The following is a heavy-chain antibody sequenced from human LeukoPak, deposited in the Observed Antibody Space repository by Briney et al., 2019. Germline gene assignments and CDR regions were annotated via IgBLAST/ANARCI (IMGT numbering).Heavy chain of an antibody. D-gene: IGHD3-22*01. CDR3: ARGYYDSSGYAHDY. Sequence: ASVKVSCKVSGYTLTEFSMHWVRQAPGKGLEWMGGFDPEDGETIYAQEFQGRVTMTRDTSISTAYMELSRLRSDDTAVYYCARGYYDSSGYAHDYWGQGTLVTVSS. J-gene: IGHJ4*02. V-gene: IGHV1-24*01. CDR1: GYTLTEFS. CDR2: FDPEDGET.